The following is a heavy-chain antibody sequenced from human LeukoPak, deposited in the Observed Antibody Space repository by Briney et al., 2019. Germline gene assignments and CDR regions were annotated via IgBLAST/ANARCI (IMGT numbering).Heavy chain of an antibody. V-gene: IGHV3-30*18. J-gene: IGHJ4*02. D-gene: IGHD2-2*01. CDR3: AKEGDIVVVPAAMFDY. CDR1: GFTFSSYG. CDR2: ISYDGGNK. Sequence: GGSLRLSCAASGFTFSSYGMHWVRRAPGKGLEWVAVISYDGGNKYYADSVKGRFTISRDNSKNTLYLQMNSLRAEDTAVYYCAKEGDIVVVPAAMFDYWGQGTLVTVSS.